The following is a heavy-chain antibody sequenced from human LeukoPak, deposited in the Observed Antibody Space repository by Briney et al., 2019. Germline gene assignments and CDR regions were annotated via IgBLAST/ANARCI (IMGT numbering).Heavy chain of an antibody. D-gene: IGHD3-22*01. J-gene: IGHJ4*02. CDR2: IYYSGST. V-gene: IGHV4-30-4*08. Sequence: PSETLSLTCTVSGGSISSGDYYWSWIRQPPGKGLEWIGYIYYSGSTYYNPSLKSRVTISVDTSKNQFSLKLSSVTAADTAVYYCARCPYDSSGYYPLNFDYWGQGTLVIVSS. CDR3: ARCPYDSSGYYPLNFDY. CDR1: GGSISSGDYY.